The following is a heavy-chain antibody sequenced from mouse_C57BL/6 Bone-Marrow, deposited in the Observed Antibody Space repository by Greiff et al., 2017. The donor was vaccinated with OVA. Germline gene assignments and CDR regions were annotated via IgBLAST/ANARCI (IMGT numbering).Heavy chain of an antibody. CDR2: IDPETGGT. J-gene: IGHJ3*01. CDR3: TRGDYGSPWFAY. Sequence: SGAELVRPGASVTLSCKASGYTFTDYEMHWVKQTPVHGLEWIGAIDPETGGTAYNQKFKGKAILTADKSSSTAYMELRSLTSEDSAVYYCTRGDYGSPWFAYWGQGTLVTVSA. V-gene: IGHV1-15*01. D-gene: IGHD1-1*01. CDR1: GYTFTDYE.